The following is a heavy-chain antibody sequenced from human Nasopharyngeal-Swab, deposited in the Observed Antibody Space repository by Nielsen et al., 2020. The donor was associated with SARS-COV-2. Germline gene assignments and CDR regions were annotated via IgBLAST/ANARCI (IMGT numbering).Heavy chain of an antibody. CDR1: GYTFTGYY. CDR2: INPNSGGT. J-gene: IGHJ6*02. V-gene: IGHV1-2*06. Sequence: ASVKVSCKASGYTFTGYYMHWVRQAPGQGLEWMGRINPNSGGTNYAQKFQGRVTMTRDTSISTAYMELSRLRSDDTAVYYCARDMARYCSSTSCYAPGAYYYYGMDAWGQGTTVTVSS. CDR3: ARDMARYCSSTSCYAPGAYYYYGMDA. D-gene: IGHD2-2*01.